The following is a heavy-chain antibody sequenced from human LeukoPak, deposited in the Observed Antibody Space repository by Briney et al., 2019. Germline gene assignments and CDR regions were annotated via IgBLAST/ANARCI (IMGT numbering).Heavy chain of an antibody. Sequence: SETLSLTCDVYGGSFSTYYWSWIRQPPGKGLEWIGEINHSGGTSYNPSLKSRVTMSVDTSKNQFSLKLSSVTAADTAVYYCARSPDYSNTVSPYYFDYWGQGTLVTVSS. CDR2: INHSGGT. J-gene: IGHJ4*02. CDR1: GGSFSTYY. V-gene: IGHV4-34*01. CDR3: ARSPDYSNTVSPYYFDY. D-gene: IGHD4-11*01.